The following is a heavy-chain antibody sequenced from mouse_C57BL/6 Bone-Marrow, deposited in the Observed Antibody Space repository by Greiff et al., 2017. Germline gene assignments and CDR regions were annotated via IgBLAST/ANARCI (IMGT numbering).Heavy chain of an antibody. Sequence: EVKLQESGAELVRPGASVKLSCTASGFNIKDDYMHWVKQRPEQGLEWIGWIDPENGDTEYASKFQGKATITADTSSNTAYLQLSSLTSEDTAVYYCTTWSHYYGSSYEGFAYWGQGTLVTVSA. V-gene: IGHV14-4*01. D-gene: IGHD1-1*01. CDR1: GFNIKDDY. CDR2: IDPENGDT. CDR3: TTWSHYYGSSYEGFAY. J-gene: IGHJ3*01.